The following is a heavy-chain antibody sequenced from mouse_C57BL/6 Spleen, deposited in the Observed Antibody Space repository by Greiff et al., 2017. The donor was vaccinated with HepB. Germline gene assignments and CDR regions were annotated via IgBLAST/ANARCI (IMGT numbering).Heavy chain of an antibody. CDR1: GYTFTSYW. J-gene: IGHJ2*01. CDR2: IHPNSGST. Sequence: QVQLQQPGAELVKPGASVKLSCKASGYTFTSYWMHWVKQRPGQGLEWIGMIHPNSGSTNYNEKFKSKATLTVDKSSSTAYMQLSSLTSEDSAVYYCSRPSRTTVCCYFDYWGQGTTLTVSS. CDR3: SRPSRTTVCCYFDY. V-gene: IGHV1-64*01. D-gene: IGHD1-1*01.